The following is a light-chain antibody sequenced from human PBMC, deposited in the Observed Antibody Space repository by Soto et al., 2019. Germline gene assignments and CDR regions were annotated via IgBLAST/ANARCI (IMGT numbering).Light chain of an antibody. CDR2: GAS. Sequence: EIVMTQSPATLSVSPGERATLSCRASQSVRSNLAWYQQKPGQAPRLLIYGASTRATGIPARFSGSGSGTEFTLTISSLQSEDFAAYYCQQYDNLPYTFGQGTKLEIK. J-gene: IGKJ2*01. CDR1: QSVRSN. V-gene: IGKV3-15*01. CDR3: QQYDNLPYT.